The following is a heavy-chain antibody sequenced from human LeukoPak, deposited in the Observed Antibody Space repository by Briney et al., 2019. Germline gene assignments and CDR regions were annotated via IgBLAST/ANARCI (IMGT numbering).Heavy chain of an antibody. CDR1: GGSFSGYY. CDR3: ARNAYYDFWSGYYSLNWFDP. Sequence: PSETLSLTCAVYGGSFSGYYWSWIRQPPGKGLEWIGEINNSGSTNYNPSLKSRVTISVDTSKNQFSLKLSSVTAADTAVYYCARNAYYDFWSGYYSLNWFDPWGQGTLVTVSS. CDR2: INNSGST. D-gene: IGHD3-3*01. J-gene: IGHJ5*02. V-gene: IGHV4-34*01.